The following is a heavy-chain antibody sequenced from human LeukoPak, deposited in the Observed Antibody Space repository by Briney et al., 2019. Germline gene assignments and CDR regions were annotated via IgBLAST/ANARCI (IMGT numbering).Heavy chain of an antibody. V-gene: IGHV1-2*02. J-gene: IGHJ4*02. CDR3: ARGRLEAAATDDY. CDR1: GYTFTGYY. Sequence: ASVKVSCKASGYTFTGYYMHWVRQAPGQGLEWMGWVNPNSGGTRCAQRFQDRVTMTRDTSITTAYMELSRLRSDDTAVYFCARGRLEAAATDDYWGQGTLVTVSS. D-gene: IGHD6-13*01. CDR2: VNPNSGGT.